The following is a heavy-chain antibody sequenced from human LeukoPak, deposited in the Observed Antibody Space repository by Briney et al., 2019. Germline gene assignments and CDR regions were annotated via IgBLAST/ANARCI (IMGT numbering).Heavy chain of an antibody. CDR1: GFTFGSFN. Sequence: RGSLRLSCAASGFTFGSFNMNWVRQAPGKGLEWISSITSSSAYIYYADSVKGRFTVSRDNAKESLYLQMNSLRAEDTAVYYCARGPGSTSGYYFDYWGQGTLVTVSS. CDR3: ARGPGSTSGYYFDY. CDR2: ITSSSAYI. J-gene: IGHJ4*02. V-gene: IGHV3-21*01. D-gene: IGHD3-9*01.